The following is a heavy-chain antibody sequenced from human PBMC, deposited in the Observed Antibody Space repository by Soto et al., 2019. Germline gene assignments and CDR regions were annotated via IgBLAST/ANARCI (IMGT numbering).Heavy chain of an antibody. D-gene: IGHD6-19*01. CDR3: ARGQAVAGNPHYFDY. J-gene: IGHJ4*02. Sequence: GGSLRLSCAASGFTFDDYGMSWVRQAPGKGLEWVSGINWNGGSTGYADSVKGRFTISRDNAKNSLYLQMNSLRAEDTALYHCARGQAVAGNPHYFDYWGQGTLVTVS. V-gene: IGHV3-20*01. CDR1: GFTFDDYG. CDR2: INWNGGST.